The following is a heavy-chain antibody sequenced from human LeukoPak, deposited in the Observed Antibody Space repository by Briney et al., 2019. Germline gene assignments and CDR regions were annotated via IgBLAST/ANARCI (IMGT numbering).Heavy chain of an antibody. CDR2: ISYDGSNK. D-gene: IGHD3-9*01. V-gene: IGHV3-30*18. CDR3: AKDQGDFDWLPPFDY. Sequence: GGSLRLSCAASGFTFSSYGMHGVRQAPRKGLEWVAVISYDGSNKYCADSVKGRFTISRDNSKNTLYLQMNSLRAEDTAVYYCAKDQGDFDWLPPFDYWGQGTLVTVSS. J-gene: IGHJ4*02. CDR1: GFTFSSYG.